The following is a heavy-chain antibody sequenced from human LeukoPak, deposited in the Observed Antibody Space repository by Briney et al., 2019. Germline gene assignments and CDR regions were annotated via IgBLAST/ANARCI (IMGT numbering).Heavy chain of an antibody. Sequence: GGSLRLSCAASGFTFSSYAMHWVRQAPGKGLEYVSAISSNGGSTYYANSVKGRFTISRDNSKNTLYLQMGSLRAEDMAVYYCARARYDFWSGFSDAFDIWGQGTMVTVSS. CDR1: GFTFSSYA. CDR3: ARARYDFWSGFSDAFDI. D-gene: IGHD3-3*01. J-gene: IGHJ3*02. V-gene: IGHV3-64*01. CDR2: ISSNGGST.